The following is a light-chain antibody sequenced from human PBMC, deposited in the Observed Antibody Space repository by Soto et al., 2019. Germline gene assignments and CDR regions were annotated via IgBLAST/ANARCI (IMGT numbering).Light chain of an antibody. V-gene: IGKV3-11*01. Sequence: EIVLTQAPATLSLSPGERATLSCRASQSVSSFLAWYQQKPGQTPRLLIYDASKRATGIPVRFSGSGSGTDFTLTISSLEPEDFAVYYCQQRTNWPPALSFGGGNKVEI. CDR1: QSVSSF. CDR3: QQRTNWPPALS. CDR2: DAS. J-gene: IGKJ4*01.